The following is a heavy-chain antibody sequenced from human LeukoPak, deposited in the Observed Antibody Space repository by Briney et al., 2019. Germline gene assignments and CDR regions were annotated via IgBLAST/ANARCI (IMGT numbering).Heavy chain of an antibody. J-gene: IGHJ4*02. CDR2: IIPILGIA. CDR1: GGTFSSYA. CDR3: ASMITFGGVMSY. D-gene: IGHD3-16*01. V-gene: IGHV1-69*04. Sequence: ASVKVSCKASGGTFSSYAISWVRQAPGQGLEWMGRIIPILGIANYAQKFQGRVTTTADKSTSTAYMELSSLRSEDTAVYYCASMITFGGVMSYWGQGTLVTVSS.